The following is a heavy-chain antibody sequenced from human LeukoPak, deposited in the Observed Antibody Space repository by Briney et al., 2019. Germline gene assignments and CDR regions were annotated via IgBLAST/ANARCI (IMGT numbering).Heavy chain of an antibody. J-gene: IGHJ4*02. CDR1: GGSISSYY. Sequence: KPSETLSLTCTVSGGSISSYYWSWIRQPPGKELEWIGEINHSGSTNYNPSLKSRVTISVDTSKNQFSLKLSSVTAADTAVYYCARGRGYSGYDKSRRPQAVDYWGQGTLVTVSS. CDR3: ARGRGYSGYDKSRRPQAVDY. CDR2: INHSGST. V-gene: IGHV4-34*01. D-gene: IGHD5-12*01.